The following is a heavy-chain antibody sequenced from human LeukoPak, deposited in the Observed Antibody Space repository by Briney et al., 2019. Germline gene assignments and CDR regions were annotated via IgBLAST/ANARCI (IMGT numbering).Heavy chain of an antibody. CDR2: IYYSGGT. J-gene: IGHJ4*02. V-gene: IGHV4-59*12. D-gene: IGHD5-18*01. CDR1: GGSISSYY. CDR3: ARGAEDVDTAMVTGLTFDY. Sequence: PSETLSLTCTVSGGSISSYYWSWIRQPPGKGLEWIGYIYYSGGTNYNPSLNRRVTISVDTSKSQFSLKMSSVTAADTAVYYCARGAEDVDTAMVTGLTFDYWGQGTLVTVSS.